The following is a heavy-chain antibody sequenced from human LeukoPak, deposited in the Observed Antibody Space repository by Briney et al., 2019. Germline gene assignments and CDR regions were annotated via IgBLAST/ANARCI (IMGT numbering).Heavy chain of an antibody. D-gene: IGHD3-9*01. Sequence: SVKVSCKASGGTFSNYAISWVRQAPGQGLEWMGRIIPILGIPKYAQKFQGRVTITADKSTSTAYMELISLRSEDTAVYYCAKASYDILTGYYYPFDYWGQGTLVTVSS. V-gene: IGHV1-69*04. CDR3: AKASYDILTGYYYPFDY. CDR1: GGTFSNYA. CDR2: IIPILGIP. J-gene: IGHJ4*02.